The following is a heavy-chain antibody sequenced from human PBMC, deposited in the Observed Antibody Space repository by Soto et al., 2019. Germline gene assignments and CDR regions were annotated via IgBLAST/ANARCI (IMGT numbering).Heavy chain of an antibody. J-gene: IGHJ3*01. V-gene: IGHV2-5*02. D-gene: IGHD6-19*01. CDR3: AHRQTPRETGTYSSGLWVDAFDV. Sequence: QITLKESGPTLVKPTQTLTLTCTSSGFSLSTSGVGVGWIRQPPGKALEWLALIYWDDDKRYSPPLKSRLTITKDTSKNQVVLTMTNMDPVDTATYYCAHRQTPRETGTYSSGLWVDAFDVWGQGTMVTVSS. CDR1: GFSLSTSGVG. CDR2: IYWDDDK.